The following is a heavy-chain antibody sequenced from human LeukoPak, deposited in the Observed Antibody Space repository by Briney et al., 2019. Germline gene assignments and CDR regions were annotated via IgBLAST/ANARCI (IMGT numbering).Heavy chain of an antibody. V-gene: IGHV3-9*01. CDR3: AKAARYSSSWSTGAFDI. J-gene: IGHJ3*02. CDR2: ISWNSGSI. D-gene: IGHD6-13*01. Sequence: GGSLRLSCAASGFTFDDYAMHWVRQAPGKGLEWVSRISWNSGSIGYADSVKGRFTISRDNAKNSLYLQMNSLRAEDTALYYCAKAARYSSSWSTGAFDIWGQGTMVTVSS. CDR1: GFTFDDYA.